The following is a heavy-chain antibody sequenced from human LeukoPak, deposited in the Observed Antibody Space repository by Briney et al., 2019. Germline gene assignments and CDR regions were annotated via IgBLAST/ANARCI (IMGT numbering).Heavy chain of an antibody. CDR1: GYTFTSYY. CDR2: INPSGGST. D-gene: IGHD5-18*01. V-gene: IGHV1-46*01. Sequence: GASVKVSCKASGYTFTSYYMHWVRQAPGQGLEWMGIINPSGGSTSYAQKFQGRVTMTRDMSTSTAYMELRSLRSDDTAVYYCARVVRGYSYGLIDYWGQGTLVTVSS. J-gene: IGHJ4*02. CDR3: ARVVRGYSYGLIDY.